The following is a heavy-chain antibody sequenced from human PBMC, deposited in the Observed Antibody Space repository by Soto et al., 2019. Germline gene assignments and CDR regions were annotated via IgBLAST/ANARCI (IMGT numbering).Heavy chain of an antibody. CDR3: ARGFVDFYYYYGMDV. CDR2: IIPIFGTA. V-gene: IGHV1-69*13. CDR1: GGTFSSYA. D-gene: IGHD2-21*01. J-gene: IGHJ6*02. Sequence: GASVKVSCKASGGTFSSYAISWVRQAPGQGLEWMGGIIPIFGTANYAQKFQGRVTITADESTSTAYMELSSLRSEDTAVYYCARGFVDFYYYYGMDVWGQGTTVTSP.